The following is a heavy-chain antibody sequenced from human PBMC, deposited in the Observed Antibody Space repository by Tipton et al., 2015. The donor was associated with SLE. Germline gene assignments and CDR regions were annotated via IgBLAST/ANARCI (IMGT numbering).Heavy chain of an antibody. D-gene: IGHD3-10*01. V-gene: IGHV1-18*01. CDR3: ARVYPFSTMVRVDAFDI. J-gene: IGHJ3*02. CDR1: GYTFTSYG. CDR2: ISAYNGNT. Sequence: QSGAEVKKPGASVKVSCKASGYTFTSYGISWVRQAPGQGLEWMGWISAYNGNTNYAQKLQGRVTMTTDTSTSTAYMELRSLRSDDTAVYYCARVYPFSTMVRVDAFDIWGQGTMVTVSS.